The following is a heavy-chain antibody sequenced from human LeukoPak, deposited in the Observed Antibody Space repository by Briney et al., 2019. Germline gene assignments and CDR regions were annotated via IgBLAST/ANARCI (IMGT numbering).Heavy chain of an antibody. D-gene: IGHD3-3*01. CDR2: ISSSSSTI. J-gene: IGHJ3*02. Sequence: GGPLRLSGAASGLTFSSYSMNWVRKAPGKGLEWVSYISSSSSTIYYADSVKGRFTISRDNAKNTLYLQMNSLRAEDTAVYYCARVRIFGVVIDAFDIWGQGTMVTVSS. CDR1: GLTFSSYS. CDR3: ARVRIFGVVIDAFDI. V-gene: IGHV3-48*04.